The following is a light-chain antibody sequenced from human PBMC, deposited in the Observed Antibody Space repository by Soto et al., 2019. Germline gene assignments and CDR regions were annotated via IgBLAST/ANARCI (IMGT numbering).Light chain of an antibody. CDR3: CSYAGSYTLFV. CDR1: SSDVGGYNY. V-gene: IGLV2-11*01. CDR2: DVS. Sequence: QSALTQPRSVSGSPGQSVTISCTGTSSDVGGYNYVSWHQQHPGKAPKLMIYDVSKRPSGVPDRFSGSKSGNTASLTISGLQAEDEADYYCCSYAGSYTLFVFGTGTKLTVL. J-gene: IGLJ1*01.